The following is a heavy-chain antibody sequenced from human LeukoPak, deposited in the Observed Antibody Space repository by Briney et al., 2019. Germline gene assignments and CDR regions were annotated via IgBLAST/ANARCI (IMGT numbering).Heavy chain of an antibody. D-gene: IGHD3-10*01. CDR2: IYYSGST. CDR3: ARSAYFGSAFDY. CDR1: GGSISSGDYY. V-gene: IGHV4-30-4*02. Sequence: SETLSLTCTVSGGSISSGDYYWSWIRQPSGKGLEWIGYIYYSGSTYYNPSLKSRVTISVDTSKNQFSLKLISVTAADTAVYYCARSAYFGSAFDYWGQGNLVTVSS. J-gene: IGHJ4*02.